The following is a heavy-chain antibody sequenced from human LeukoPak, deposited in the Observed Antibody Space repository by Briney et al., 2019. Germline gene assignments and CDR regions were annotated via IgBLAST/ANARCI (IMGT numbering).Heavy chain of an antibody. CDR2: IYTSGST. D-gene: IGHD2-15*01. CDR3: ARDSVVAAISSGRGWFDP. Sequence: KTSQTLSLTCTVSGGSISSGSYYWSWIRQPAGKGLEWIGRIYTSGSTNYNPSLKSRVTMSVDTSKNQFSLKLSSVTAADTAVYYCARDSVVAAISSGRGWFDPWGQGTLVTVSS. J-gene: IGHJ5*02. V-gene: IGHV4-61*02. CDR1: GGSISSGSYY.